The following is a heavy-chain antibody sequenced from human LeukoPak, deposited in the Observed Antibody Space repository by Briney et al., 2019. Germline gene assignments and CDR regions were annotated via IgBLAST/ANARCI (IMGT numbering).Heavy chain of an antibody. CDR3: ARGGEMATTYVDY. J-gene: IGHJ4*02. D-gene: IGHD5-24*01. CDR1: GGSISSGGYS. CDR2: IYHSGST. Sequence: MSSQTLSLTCAVSGGSISSGGYSWSWIRQPPGKGLEWIGYIYHSGSTYYNPSLKSRVTISVDRSKNQFSLKLSSVTAADTAVYYCARGGEMATTYVDYWGQGTLVTVSS. V-gene: IGHV4-30-2*01.